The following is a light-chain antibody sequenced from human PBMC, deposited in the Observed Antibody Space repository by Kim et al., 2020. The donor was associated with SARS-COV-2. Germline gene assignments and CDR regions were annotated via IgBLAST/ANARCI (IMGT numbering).Light chain of an antibody. V-gene: IGLV4-69*01. J-gene: IGLJ2*01. CDR1: SGHSSYA. CDR2: LNSDGSH. Sequence: ASVKLTCTRGSGHSSYAIAWHQQQPEKGPRYLMKLNSDGSHSKGDGIPDRFSGSSSGAERYLTISSLQSEDEADYYCQTWGTGIVVFGGGTQLTVL. CDR3: QTWGTGIVV.